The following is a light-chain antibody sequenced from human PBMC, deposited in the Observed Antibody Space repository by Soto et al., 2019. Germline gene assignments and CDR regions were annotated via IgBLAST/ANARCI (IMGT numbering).Light chain of an antibody. CDR1: QSISSW. V-gene: IGKV1-5*01. CDR3: QQYATSSPT. Sequence: DIQMTQSPSTLSASVGDRVTITCRASQSISSWLAWYQQRPREAPKLLIYGAPSLESGVPSRFSGSGSGTEFTLTISSLQPTDFATYYCQQYATSSPTFGQGTKLEI. J-gene: IGKJ2*01. CDR2: GAP.